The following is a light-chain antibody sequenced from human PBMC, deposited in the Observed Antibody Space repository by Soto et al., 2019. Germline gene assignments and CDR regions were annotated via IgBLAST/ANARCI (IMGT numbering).Light chain of an antibody. V-gene: IGKV3-11*01. CDR2: DAS. CDR1: QSVSSY. J-gene: IGKJ4*01. CDR3: QQRSNWLT. Sequence: EIVLTQSPATLSLSPGERATLSCRASQSVSSYLAWYQQKRGQAPRLLIYDASIRASGTPARFSGSGSGTDFTLTISSLEPADLAVYYCQQRSNWLTFGGGTKVEIK.